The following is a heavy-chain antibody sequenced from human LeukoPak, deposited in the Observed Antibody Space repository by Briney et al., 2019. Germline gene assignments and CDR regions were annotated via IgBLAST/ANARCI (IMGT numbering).Heavy chain of an antibody. CDR3: ARESGDWFDP. V-gene: IGHV1-2*02. Sequence: GASVKVSCKASGCTFTGYYIHWVRQAPGQGLEWMGCINPDSGGTTYAQKFEGRVTMTRDTSISTAYMELSSDDTAVYYCARESGDWFDPWGQGTLVTVSS. CDR1: GCTFTGYY. CDR2: INPDSGGT. J-gene: IGHJ5*02. D-gene: IGHD1-26*01.